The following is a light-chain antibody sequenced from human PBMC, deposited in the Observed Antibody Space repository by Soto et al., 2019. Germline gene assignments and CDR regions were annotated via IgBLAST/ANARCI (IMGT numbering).Light chain of an antibody. Sequence: QAVVTQPASVSGSPGQSITISCTGTSSDVGGYNYVSWYQQHPGKAPKVMIYEISNRPSGVSNRFSGSKSGNTASLTISGLQAEDEADYYCSSYTSSNTHVFGGGTKLTVL. J-gene: IGLJ2*01. CDR3: SSYTSSNTHV. V-gene: IGLV2-14*01. CDR2: EIS. CDR1: SSDVGGYNY.